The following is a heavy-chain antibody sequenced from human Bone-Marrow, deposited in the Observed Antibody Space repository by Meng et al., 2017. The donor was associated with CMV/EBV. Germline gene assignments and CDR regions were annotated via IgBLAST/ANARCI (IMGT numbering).Heavy chain of an antibody. CDR2: IYHSGST. J-gene: IGHJ4*02. CDR1: GGSLRRHNW. Sequence: DFSGGSLRRHNWWPWVRQPPGKGLEWIGEIYHSGSTFYNPSLTSRVTISVDTSKNQFSLKLSSVTAADTALYYCARTKKALRTIFDYWGQGTLVTVSS. D-gene: IGHD2-8*01. V-gene: IGHV4-4*02. CDR3: ARTKKALRTIFDY.